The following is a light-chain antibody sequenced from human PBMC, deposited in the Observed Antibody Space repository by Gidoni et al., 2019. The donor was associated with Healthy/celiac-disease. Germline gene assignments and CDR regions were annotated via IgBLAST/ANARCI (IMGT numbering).Light chain of an antibody. CDR2: DAS. CDR3: QQHNNWPALT. J-gene: IGKJ4*01. Sequence: ELVLTQSPATLSLSPGERATLSCRASQSVSSNLAWYQQKPGQAPRLLIYDASTRATGIPARFSGSGSGTDFTLTISSLEPEDFAVYYCQQHNNWPALTFGGGTKVEIK. CDR1: QSVSSN. V-gene: IGKV3-11*01.